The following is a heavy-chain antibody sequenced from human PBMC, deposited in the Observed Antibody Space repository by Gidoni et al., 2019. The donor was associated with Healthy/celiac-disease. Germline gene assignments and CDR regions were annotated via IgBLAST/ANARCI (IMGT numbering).Heavy chain of an antibody. CDR2: MNPNSGNT. D-gene: IGHD3-10*01. J-gene: IGHJ6*02. CDR1: GYTFTSYD. CDR3: ARRIRGVIYYYYGMDV. V-gene: IGHV1-8*01. Sequence: QVQLVQSGAEVKKPGASVKVSCTASGYTFTSYDINWVRQATGQGLEWMGWMNPNSGNTGYAQKFQGRVTMTRNTSISTAYMELSSLRSEDTAVYYCARRIRGVIYYYYGMDVWGQGTTVTVSS.